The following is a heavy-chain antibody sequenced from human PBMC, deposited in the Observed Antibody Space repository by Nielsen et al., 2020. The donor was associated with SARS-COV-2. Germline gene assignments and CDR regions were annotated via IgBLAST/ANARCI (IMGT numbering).Heavy chain of an antibody. Sequence: GESLKISCAASGFTFSSYAMSWVRQAPGKGLEWVSAISGSGGSTYYADSVKGRFTISRDNSKNTLYLQMNSLRAEDTAVYYCAKDRVGDYDYWGQGTLVTVSS. CDR1: GFTFSSYA. D-gene: IGHD4-17*01. V-gene: IGHV3-23*01. CDR3: AKDRVGDYDY. CDR2: ISGSGGST. J-gene: IGHJ4*02.